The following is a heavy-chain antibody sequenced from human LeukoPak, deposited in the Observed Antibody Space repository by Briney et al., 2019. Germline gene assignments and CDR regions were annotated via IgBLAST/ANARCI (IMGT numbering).Heavy chain of an antibody. CDR2: TNPNSGGT. Sequence: ASVKVSCKASGYTFTGYYMHWVRQPPGQGLEWMGWTNPNSGGTNYAQKFQGRVTMTRDTSISTAYMELSRLRYDDTAVYYCARAPYYDILTGYYSILDYWGQGTLVTVSS. CDR1: GYTFTGYY. D-gene: IGHD3-9*01. J-gene: IGHJ4*02. V-gene: IGHV1-2*02. CDR3: ARAPYYDILTGYYSILDY.